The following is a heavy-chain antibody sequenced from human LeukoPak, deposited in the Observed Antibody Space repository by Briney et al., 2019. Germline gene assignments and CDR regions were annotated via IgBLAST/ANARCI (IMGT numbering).Heavy chain of an antibody. CDR1: GFTFSTYG. CDR2: ISGSGGIT. D-gene: IGHD6-19*01. CDR3: AKFSSGWSGGYFDF. Sequence: GGSLRLSCAASGFTFSTYGMSWVRQAPGKGLEWVSVISGSGGITFYADSVKGRFAISRDYSKSTLYLQMNSLRAEDTAVYYCAKFSSGWSGGYFDFWGQGTLVTVSS. V-gene: IGHV3-23*01. J-gene: IGHJ4*02.